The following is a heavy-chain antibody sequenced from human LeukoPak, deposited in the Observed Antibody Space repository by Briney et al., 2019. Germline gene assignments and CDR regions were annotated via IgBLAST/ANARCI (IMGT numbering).Heavy chain of an antibody. CDR3: ARRDIPESPPDY. V-gene: IGHV3-7*01. J-gene: IGHJ4*02. CDR2: INEDGREE. Sequence: PGGSLRLSCVGSGFIFSTYWMAWVRQAPGKGPEWVANINEDGREERYVDSVRGRFTISRDNTKNSLSLQMNSLRDEDTAVYYCARRDIPESPPDYWGQGTLVTVSS. D-gene: IGHD1-14*01. CDR1: GFIFSTYW.